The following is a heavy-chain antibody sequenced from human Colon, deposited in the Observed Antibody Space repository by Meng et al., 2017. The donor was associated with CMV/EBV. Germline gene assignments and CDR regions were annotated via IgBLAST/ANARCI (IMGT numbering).Heavy chain of an antibody. CDR1: GFTFNAYA. D-gene: IGHD1-1*01. CDR2: ISSSSGRS. J-gene: IGHJ4*02. CDR3: VKDWTPDGLFSFDF. V-gene: IGHV3-23*01. Sequence: GESLKISCAASGFTFNAYAMSWVRQVPGKGLQRVAAISSSSGRSYYADSVKGRFTISRDDSKNTVYLQMTDLRADDTATYFCVKDWTPDGLFSFDFWGRGTVVTVSS.